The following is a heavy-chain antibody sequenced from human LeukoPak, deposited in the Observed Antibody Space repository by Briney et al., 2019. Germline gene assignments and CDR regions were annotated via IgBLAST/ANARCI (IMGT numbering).Heavy chain of an antibody. V-gene: IGHV1-69*06. CDR3: ARGISSGRNEGFDY. CDR2: IIPISGSA. Sequence: ASVKVSCKASGGIFSTYGISWVRQAPGQGLEWMGGIIPISGSANYAPKFQGRVTFTADKSTSTAYMELSSLRSEDTAVYYCARGISSGRNEGFDYWGQGTLVTVSS. J-gene: IGHJ4*02. CDR1: GGIFSTYG. D-gene: IGHD6-19*01.